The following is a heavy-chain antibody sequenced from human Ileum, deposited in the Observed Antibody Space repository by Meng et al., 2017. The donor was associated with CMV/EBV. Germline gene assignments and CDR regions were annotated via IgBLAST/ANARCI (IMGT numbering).Heavy chain of an antibody. D-gene: IGHD2-15*01. J-gene: IGHJ5*02. V-gene: IGHV3-30*02. Sequence: QVELVEPVGGVVQPGGPLRLSCKTSGVICSNHGIHWVRQAPGKGLEWVAFLRYDGSDRKYAESVKGRFTMSRVNSKNTVYLQMNNLRLDDTALYYCAKDLSVVEAADWFDPSGQGILVTVSS. CDR3: AKDLSVVEAADWFDP. CDR2: LRYDGSDR. CDR1: GVICSNHG.